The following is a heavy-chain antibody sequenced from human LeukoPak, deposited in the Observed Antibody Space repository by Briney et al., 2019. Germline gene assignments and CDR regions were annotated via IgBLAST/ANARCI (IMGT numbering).Heavy chain of an antibody. CDR2: IRYDGSSR. CDR1: GFTFKTYG. V-gene: IGHV3-30*02. D-gene: IGHD2-15*01. CDR3: AKGPPLYCSETNCYLS. J-gene: IGHJ4*02. Sequence: GGSLRLSCAASGFTFKTYGMHWVRQVPGKGLEWVAFIRYDGSSRYYTDSVQGRFTISRDDSKNTLYLQMNSLRPEDTAVYYCAKGPPLYCSETNCYLSWGQGTLVTVSS.